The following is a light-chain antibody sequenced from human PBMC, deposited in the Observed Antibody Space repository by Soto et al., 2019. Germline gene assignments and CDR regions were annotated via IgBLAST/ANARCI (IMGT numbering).Light chain of an antibody. J-gene: IGLJ1*01. CDR3: SSYTGSNNLV. Sequence: QSVLTQPPSASGSPGQSVTISCTGTSSDVGGYNYVSWYQQHPGKAPKLTIYEVNKRPSGVPDRFSGSKSGNTASLTVSGLQAEDEADYYCSSYTGSNNLVFGTGTQLTVL. V-gene: IGLV2-8*01. CDR2: EVN. CDR1: SSDVGGYNY.